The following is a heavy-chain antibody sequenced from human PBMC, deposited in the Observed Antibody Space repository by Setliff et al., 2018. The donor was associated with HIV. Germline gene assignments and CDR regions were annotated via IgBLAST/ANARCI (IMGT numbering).Heavy chain of an antibody. V-gene: IGHV5-51*01. Sequence: GESLKISCKASGYSFTGYWIGWVRQMPGKGLEWMGIIYPGDSDTRYSPSFQGQVTISTDKSISTAFLQWSSLKASDTAMYYCARHSHYDRSGYYYHKMPDDAFDIWGQGTMVTVSS. CDR3: ARHSHYDRSGYYYHKMPDDAFDI. CDR2: IYPGDSDT. D-gene: IGHD3-22*01. J-gene: IGHJ3*02. CDR1: GYSFTGYW.